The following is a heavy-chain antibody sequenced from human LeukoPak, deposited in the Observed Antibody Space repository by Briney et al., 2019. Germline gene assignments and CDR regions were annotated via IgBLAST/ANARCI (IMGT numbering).Heavy chain of an antibody. CDR2: IYYSGSA. D-gene: IGHD2-2*02. CDR3: AISDGYCSSTTCYNPFDY. Sequence: SETLSLTCTVSGGSISGYYWNWIRQPPGKGLEWIGYIYYSGSANYNPSLESRVTISVDTSKNQFSLRLNSVTAADTAVYYCAISDGYCSSTTCYNPFDYWGQGTLVTVSS. V-gene: IGHV4-59*12. J-gene: IGHJ4*02. CDR1: GGSISGYY.